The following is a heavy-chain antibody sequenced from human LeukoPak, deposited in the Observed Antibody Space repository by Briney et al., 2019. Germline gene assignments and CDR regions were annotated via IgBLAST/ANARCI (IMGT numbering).Heavy chain of an antibody. CDR2: INGGGDGT. D-gene: IGHD3-10*01. CDR1: GLTFSTYV. Sequence: GGSLRLSCAASGLTFSTYVMNWVRQAPRKGLEWVSTINGGGDGTYYADSVRGRITVSRDNSRNTLYLQMNFLGVEDTAVYYRANSEFYVSGKYAGLDNWGQGTLVTVSS. CDR3: ANSEFYVSGKYAGLDN. V-gene: IGHV3-23*01. J-gene: IGHJ4*02.